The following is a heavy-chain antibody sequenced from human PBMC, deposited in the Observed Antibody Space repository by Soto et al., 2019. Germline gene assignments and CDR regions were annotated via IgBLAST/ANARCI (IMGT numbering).Heavy chain of an antibody. CDR2: ISGSGGST. V-gene: IGHV3-23*01. D-gene: IGHD5-12*01. CDR1: GFTFSSYA. J-gene: IGHJ6*02. CDR3: AMAQGPHYYYGMDV. Sequence: VGSLRLSCAASGFTFSSYAMSWVRQAPGKGLEWVSTISGSGGSTYYADSVKGRFTISRDNSKNTLYLQMNSLRAEDTAVYYCAMAQGPHYYYGMDVWGQGTTVTVSS.